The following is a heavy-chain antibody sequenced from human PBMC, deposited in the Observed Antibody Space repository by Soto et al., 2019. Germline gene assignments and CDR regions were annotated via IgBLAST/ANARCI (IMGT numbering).Heavy chain of an antibody. J-gene: IGHJ6*02. Sequence: GGSLRLSCAASGFTFSSYGMHWVRQAPGKGLEWVAVISYDGSNKYYADSVKGRFTISRDNSKNTLYLQMNSLRAEDTAVYYCAKDLGSPRYSSSWYTQYYYYGMDVWGQGTTVTVSS. D-gene: IGHD6-13*01. V-gene: IGHV3-30*18. CDR2: ISYDGSNK. CDR1: GFTFSSYG. CDR3: AKDLGSPRYSSSWYTQYYYYGMDV.